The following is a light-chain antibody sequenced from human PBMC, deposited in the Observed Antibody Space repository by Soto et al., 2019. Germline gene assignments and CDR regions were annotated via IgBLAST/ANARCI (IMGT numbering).Light chain of an antibody. Sequence: EIVLTQSPGTLSSSPGERATLSCRASESVSSNYLAWYQQRPGQAPRLLIYAASNRARGIPDRFGGSGSGTDFTLTVSRLESEDSAVYYCQQYGSAPWSFGQGTNV. CDR1: ESVSSNY. V-gene: IGKV3-20*01. CDR2: AAS. J-gene: IGKJ1*01. CDR3: QQYGSAPWS.